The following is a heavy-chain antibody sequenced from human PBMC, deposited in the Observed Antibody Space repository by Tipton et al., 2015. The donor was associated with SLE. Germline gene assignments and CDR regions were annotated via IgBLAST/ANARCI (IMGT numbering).Heavy chain of an antibody. CDR3: ARDQPSRHSDAFDI. J-gene: IGHJ3*02. CDR2: IIPTFETA. Sequence: QLVQSGAEVKKPGSSVKVSCKASGGSFSTHDISWVRQAPGQGLEWMGGIIPTFETADYAPKFQGRVTITADESTRTVYMELRSLRSEDTGVYYCARDQPSRHSDAFDIWGQGTRVTVSS. CDR1: GGSFSTHD. V-gene: IGHV1-69*01.